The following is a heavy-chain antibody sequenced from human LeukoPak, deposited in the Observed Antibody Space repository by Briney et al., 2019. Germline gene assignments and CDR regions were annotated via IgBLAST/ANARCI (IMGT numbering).Heavy chain of an antibody. CDR3: GGGHDFWSGYAPFDL. Sequence: PSETLSLTCTVSGGSISSYYWSWIRQPPGKGLEWIGYIYYSGSTNYNPSLKSRVTISVDTSKNQFSLKLSSVTAADTAVYYCGGGHDFWSGYAPFDLWGRGTLVTVSS. D-gene: IGHD3-3*01. V-gene: IGHV4-59*01. J-gene: IGHJ2*01. CDR1: GGSISSYY. CDR2: IYYSGST.